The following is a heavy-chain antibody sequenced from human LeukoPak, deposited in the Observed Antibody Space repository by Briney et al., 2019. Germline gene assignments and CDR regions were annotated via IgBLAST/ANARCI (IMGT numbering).Heavy chain of an antibody. CDR2: IWYDGSNK. CDR3: ARDLHDSSGYYYDYFDY. V-gene: IGHV3-33*01. D-gene: IGHD3-22*01. CDR1: GFTFSSYG. J-gene: IGHJ4*02. Sequence: GGSLRLSCAAPGFTFSSYGMHWVRQAPGKGLEWVAVIWYDGSNKCYADSVKGRFTISRDNSKNTLYLQMNSLRAEDTAVYYCARDLHDSSGYYYDYFDYWGQGTLVTVSS.